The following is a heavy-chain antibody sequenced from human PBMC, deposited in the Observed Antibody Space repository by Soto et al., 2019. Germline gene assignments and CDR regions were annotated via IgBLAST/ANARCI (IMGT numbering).Heavy chain of an antibody. CDR3: ARTAAAGTAYRF. J-gene: IGHJ4*02. Sequence: QVQLVQSGAEVKKPGASVKVSCKTSGYMFTSYAIHWVRQAPGQRLEWMGWINAGSSSTKYSQNFQDSVTITRDTSARTAYMDLSSLRSEDTAVYYCARTAAAGTAYRFWGQGTLVTVSS. CDR1: GYMFTSYA. CDR2: INAGSSST. D-gene: IGHD6-13*01. V-gene: IGHV1-3*01.